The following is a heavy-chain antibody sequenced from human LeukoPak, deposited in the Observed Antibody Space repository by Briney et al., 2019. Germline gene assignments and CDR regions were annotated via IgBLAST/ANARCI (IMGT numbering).Heavy chain of an antibody. CDR2: ISGSGDTT. CDR3: AATPRDDILTVVFDF. V-gene: IGHV3-23*01. Sequence: GGSLRLSCGASGFTFSSCAMSWVRQAPGKGLEWVSSISGSGDTTDYADSVKGRLTISRDNSKSTLFLQMNSLRPEDTAVYYCAATPRDDILTVVFDFWGQGTLVTVSS. D-gene: IGHD3-9*01. CDR1: GFTFSSCA. J-gene: IGHJ4*02.